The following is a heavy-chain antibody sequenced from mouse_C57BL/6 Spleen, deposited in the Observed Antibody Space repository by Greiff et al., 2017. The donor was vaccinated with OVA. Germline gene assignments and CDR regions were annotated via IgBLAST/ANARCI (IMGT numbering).Heavy chain of an antibody. D-gene: IGHD2-13*01. CDR2: IDPETGGT. Sequence: QVQLQQSGAELVRPGASVTLSCKASGYTFTDYEMHWVKQTPVYGLEWIGAIDPETGGTAYNQKFKGKAILTADKSSSTAYMELRSLTSEDSAVYYCTRGDGLGFAYWGQGTLVTVSA. V-gene: IGHV1-15*01. J-gene: IGHJ3*01. CDR3: TRGDGLGFAY. CDR1: GYTFTDYE.